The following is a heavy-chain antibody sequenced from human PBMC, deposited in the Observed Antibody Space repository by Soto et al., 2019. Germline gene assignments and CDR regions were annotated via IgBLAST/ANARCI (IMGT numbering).Heavy chain of an antibody. D-gene: IGHD3-10*01. CDR3: AREFLRYYYGSGSLTPGFDP. J-gene: IGHJ5*02. CDR2: INAGNGNT. Sequence: ASVKVSCKASGYTFTSYAMHWVRQAKGQRLEWMGWINAGNGNTKYSQKFQGRVTITRDTSASTAYMELSSLRSEDTAVYYCAREFLRYYYGSGSLTPGFDPWGQGTLVTVSS. CDR1: GYTFTSYA. V-gene: IGHV1-3*01.